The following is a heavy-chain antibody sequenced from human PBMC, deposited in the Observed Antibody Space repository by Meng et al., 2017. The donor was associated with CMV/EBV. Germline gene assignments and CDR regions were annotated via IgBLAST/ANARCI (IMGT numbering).Heavy chain of an antibody. J-gene: IGHJ4*02. CDR1: GYRFSDHY. CDR3: VRDHNWGPDY. CDR2: IYPKSGGT. Sequence: QVQLVPPGAEVKSPGASVKFSCQTSGYRFSDHYMHWVRQAPGQGLEWMGWIYPKSGGTHYAQKFQDRVTMTRDTSISTVYMELSRLTSDDTAVYYCVRDHNWGPDYWGQGTLVTVSS. V-gene: IGHV1-2*02. D-gene: IGHD1-1*01.